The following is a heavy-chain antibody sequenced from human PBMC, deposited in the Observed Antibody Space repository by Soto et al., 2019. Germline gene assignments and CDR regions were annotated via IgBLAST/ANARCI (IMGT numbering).Heavy chain of an antibody. Sequence: EVQLVESGGGLVKPGGSLRLSCAASGFTFSSYSMNWVRQAPGKGLEWVSSISSSSSYIYYADSVKGRFTISRDNAKNSLYLQMNSLRAEDTAVYYCARDGPIVVVTAPSFDYWGQGTLVTVSS. CDR1: GFTFSSYS. J-gene: IGHJ4*02. CDR3: ARDGPIVVVTAPSFDY. D-gene: IGHD2-21*02. CDR2: ISSSSSYI. V-gene: IGHV3-21*01.